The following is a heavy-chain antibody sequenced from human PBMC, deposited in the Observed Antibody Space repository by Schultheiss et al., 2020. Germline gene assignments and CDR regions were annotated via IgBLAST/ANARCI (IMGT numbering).Heavy chain of an antibody. CDR2: ISYDGSNK. J-gene: IGHJ6*02. V-gene: IGHV3-30-3*01. CDR3: ARGDYGDYVSYYYYGMDV. CDR1: GFTFSSYA. Sequence: GESLKISCAASGFTFSSYAMHWVRQAPGKGLEWVAVISYDGSNKYYADSVKGRFTISRDNSKNTLYLQMNSLRAEDTAVYYCARGDYGDYVSYYYYGMDVWGQGTTVTVSS. D-gene: IGHD4-17*01.